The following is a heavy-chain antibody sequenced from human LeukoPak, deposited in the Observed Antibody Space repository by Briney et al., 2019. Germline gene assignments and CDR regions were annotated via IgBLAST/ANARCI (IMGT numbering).Heavy chain of an antibody. Sequence: VASVKVSCKASGGTFSSYAISWVRQAPGQGLEWMGWISAYNGNTKYAQKLQDRVTMTTDTSTTTAYMEVRSLTSDDTAVYYCARGSAMAQKQLVRHFDSWGQGTLVIVSS. V-gene: IGHV1-18*01. CDR2: ISAYNGNT. CDR1: GGTFSSYA. J-gene: IGHJ4*02. CDR3: ARGSAMAQKQLVRHFDS. D-gene: IGHD6-6*01.